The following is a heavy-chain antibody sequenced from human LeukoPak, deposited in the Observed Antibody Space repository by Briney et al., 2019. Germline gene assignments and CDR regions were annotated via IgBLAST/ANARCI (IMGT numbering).Heavy chain of an antibody. D-gene: IGHD5-24*01. Sequence: GGSLRLSCAASGFTFSSYGIQWVRRAPGKGLEWVAFIRYDGSNKYYADSVKGRFTISRDNSKNSLYLQMNSLRAEDTALYYCALSRGMATIGDPFDYWGQGTLVTVSS. CDR2: IRYDGSNK. J-gene: IGHJ4*02. CDR1: GFTFSSYG. CDR3: ALSRGMATIGDPFDY. V-gene: IGHV3-30*02.